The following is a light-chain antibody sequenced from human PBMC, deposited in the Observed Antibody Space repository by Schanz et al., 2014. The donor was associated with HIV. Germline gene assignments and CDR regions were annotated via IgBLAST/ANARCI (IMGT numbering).Light chain of an antibody. CDR2: EDN. CDR1: SSNIQKNY. CDR3: AAWDDGLNGV. V-gene: IGLV1-47*01. J-gene: IGLJ2*01. Sequence: QSVLTQPPSASGTPGQRVTISCSGSSSNIQKNYVYWYQQLAGTAPKLLIYEDNRRPSGVPDRVSGSKSGTSASLAISGLRSEDEADYYCAAWDDGLNGVFGGGTKLTVL.